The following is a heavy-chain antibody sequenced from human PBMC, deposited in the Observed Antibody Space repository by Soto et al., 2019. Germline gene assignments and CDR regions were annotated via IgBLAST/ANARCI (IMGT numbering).Heavy chain of an antibody. CDR2: FHYSENT. CDR1: GGSISSGPYS. V-gene: IGHV4-39*01. CDR3: ARLGGYCSTTSCYGFYGMDV. D-gene: IGHD2-2*01. J-gene: IGHJ6*02. Sequence: QLQLQESGPGLVKPSETLSLTCTVSGGSISSGPYSWGWIRQPPGEGLEWIGTFHYSENTYYNPSLESRVTLSVDRSKNQFSLKVTSVTVADTAIYYCARLGGYCSTTSCYGFYGMDVWGQGTTVIVSS.